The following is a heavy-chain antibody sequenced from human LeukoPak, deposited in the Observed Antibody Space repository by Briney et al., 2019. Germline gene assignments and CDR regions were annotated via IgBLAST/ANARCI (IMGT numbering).Heavy chain of an antibody. CDR3: ARAYYYDSSGYYPVDY. CDR2: ISSSSSYI. V-gene: IGHV3-21*01. J-gene: IGHJ4*02. CDR1: GFTFSSYS. D-gene: IGHD3-22*01. Sequence: GGSLRLSCAASGFTFSSYSMNWVRQAPGKGLEWVSSISSSSSYIYYADSVKGRFTISRDNAKNSLYLQMNSLRAEDTAVYYCARAYYYDSSGYYPVDYWGQGTLVTVSS.